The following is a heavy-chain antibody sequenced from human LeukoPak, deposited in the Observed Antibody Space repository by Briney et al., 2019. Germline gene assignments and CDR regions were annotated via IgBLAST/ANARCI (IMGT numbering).Heavy chain of an antibody. CDR3: AREISNYCSSTSCYYGNFDY. J-gene: IGHJ4*02. D-gene: IGHD2-2*01. CDR1: GYTFTSYG. V-gene: IGHV1-18*01. Sequence: GASVKVSCKASGYTFTSYGISWVRQAPGQGLEWMGWISAYNVNTNYAQKLQGRVTMTTDTSTSTAYMELRSLRSDDTAVYYCAREISNYCSSTSCYYGNFDYWGQGTLVTVSS. CDR2: ISAYNVNT.